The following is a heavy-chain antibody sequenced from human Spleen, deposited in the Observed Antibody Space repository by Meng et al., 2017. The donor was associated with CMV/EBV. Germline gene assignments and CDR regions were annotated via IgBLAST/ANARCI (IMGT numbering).Heavy chain of an antibody. CDR2: TYYRSKWNS. J-gene: IGHJ4*02. V-gene: IGHV6-1*01. D-gene: IGHD2-21*02. Sequence: SQTLSLTCAISGDSVSSYSAAWNWIRQSPSRGLEWLGRTYYRSKWNSDYAVSVQSRLTINPETSKNQFSLQVNSVTPEDTAVYLCARGHYYFDSWGQGTLVTVSS. CDR1: GDSVSSYSAA. CDR3: ARGHYYFDS.